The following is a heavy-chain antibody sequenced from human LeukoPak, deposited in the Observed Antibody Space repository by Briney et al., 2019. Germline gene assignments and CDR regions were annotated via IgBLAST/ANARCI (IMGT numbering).Heavy chain of an antibody. J-gene: IGHJ4*02. Sequence: GGSLRLSCAASGFTFSSYAMSWVRQAPGKGLEWVSAISGSGGSTYYADSVKGRFTISRDNSKNTLYLQMNSLRAEDTAIYYCTKDSMYSSSWYDYWGQGTLVTVSS. CDR2: ISGSGGST. V-gene: IGHV3-23*01. D-gene: IGHD6-13*01. CDR3: TKDSMYSSSWYDY. CDR1: GFTFSSYA.